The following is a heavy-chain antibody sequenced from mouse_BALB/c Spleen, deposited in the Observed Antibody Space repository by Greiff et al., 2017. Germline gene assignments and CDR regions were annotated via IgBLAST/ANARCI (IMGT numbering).Heavy chain of an antibody. Sequence: QVQLQQPGAELVKPGASVKLSCKASGYTFTSYWMHWVKQRPGQGLEWIGEINPSNGRTNYNEKFKSKATLTVDKSSSTAYMQLSSLTSEDSAVYYCARSTTATAWFAYWGQGTLVTVSA. CDR2: INPSNGRT. J-gene: IGHJ3*01. D-gene: IGHD1-2*01. V-gene: IGHV1S81*02. CDR1: GYTFTSYW. CDR3: ARSTTATAWFAY.